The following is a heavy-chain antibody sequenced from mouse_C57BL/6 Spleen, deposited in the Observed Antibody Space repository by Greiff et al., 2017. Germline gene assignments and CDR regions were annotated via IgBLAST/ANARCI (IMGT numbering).Heavy chain of an antibody. CDR2: IYPGSGNT. CDR3: ARGVDY. V-gene: IGHV1-76*01. CDR1: GYTFTDYY. Sequence: QVQLQQSGAELVRPGASVKLSCKASGYTFTDYYINWVKQRPGQGLEWIARIYPGSGNTYYNEKFKGKATLTAEKSSSTAYMQLSSLTSEDSAVYFCARGVDYWGQGTTLTVSS. J-gene: IGHJ2*01.